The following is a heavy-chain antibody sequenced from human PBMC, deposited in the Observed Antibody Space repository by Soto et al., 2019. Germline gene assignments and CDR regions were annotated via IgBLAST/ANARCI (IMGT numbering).Heavy chain of an antibody. Sequence: GASVKVSCKASGYTFTSYDINWVRQATGQGLEWMGWMNPNSGNTGYAQKFQGRVTMTRNTSISTAYMELSSLRSEDTAVYYCFIAAAGPGYYGMDVWGQGTTVTV. V-gene: IGHV1-8*01. D-gene: IGHD6-13*01. CDR2: MNPNSGNT. J-gene: IGHJ6*02. CDR1: GYTFTSYD. CDR3: FIAAAGPGYYGMDV.